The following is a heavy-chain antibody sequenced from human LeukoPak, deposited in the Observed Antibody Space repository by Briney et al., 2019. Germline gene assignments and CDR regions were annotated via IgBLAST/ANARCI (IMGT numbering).Heavy chain of an antibody. J-gene: IGHJ4*02. D-gene: IGHD3-10*01. CDR2: IDQSGTT. Sequence: SETLSLTCVVYGGSFSGYYRSWIRQPPGKGLEWIGEIDQSGTTNYNQSLKSRVSISVDTSKKQFSLTLTSMAAADTAVYYCARVPHYYFGYGYFDSWGQGTLVTVSS. CDR3: ARVPHYYFGYGYFDS. V-gene: IGHV4-34*01. CDR1: GGSFSGYY.